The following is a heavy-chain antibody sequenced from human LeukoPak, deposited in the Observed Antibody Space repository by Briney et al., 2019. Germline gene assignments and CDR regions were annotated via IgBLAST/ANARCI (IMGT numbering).Heavy chain of an antibody. V-gene: IGHV2-5*01. D-gene: IGHD3-16*01. CDR1: GFSLSSSGAA. CDR2: IYWNNDK. Sequence: SGPTLVNPTQTLTLTCSFSGFSLSSSGAAVGWIRRPPGKALGWLALIYWNNDKYYSPSLKSRLSITKDTSQNQVVLTVTNVDPVDTATYYCAHGGPPFDYWGQGTLVTVSS. CDR3: AHGGPPFDY. J-gene: IGHJ4*02.